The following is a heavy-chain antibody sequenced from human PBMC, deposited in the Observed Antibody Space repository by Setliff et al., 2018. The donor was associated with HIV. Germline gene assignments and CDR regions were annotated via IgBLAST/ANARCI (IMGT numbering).Heavy chain of an antibody. D-gene: IGHD3-22*01. CDR2: IIPILDVT. CDR1: GGTFSSYT. J-gene: IGHJ6*03. V-gene: IGHV1-69*10. CDR3: ARAADSYDTTNYHFTYYYYMDV. Sequence: SVKVSCKASGGTFSSYTISWVRQAPGQGLEWMGGIIPILDVTTSAQKFQGRLTITADKSTSTAYMELSSLRSEDTAVYYCARAADSYDTTNYHFTYYYYMDVWGKGTTVTVSS.